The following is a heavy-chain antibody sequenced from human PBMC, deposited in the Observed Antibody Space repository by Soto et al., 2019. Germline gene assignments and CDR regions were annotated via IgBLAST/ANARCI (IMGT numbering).Heavy chain of an antibody. CDR3: ASHRGNTYGPYDY. CDR1: GGSISSGNW. V-gene: IGHV4-4*02. D-gene: IGHD5-18*01. Sequence: VQLQESGPGLVKPSGTLSLTCAVSGGSISSGNWWSWVRQSPRKGLEWIGEISHSGNTNHNPSRKCRPTISINKSKNQFSLKLTSVTAADTAVYYCASHRGNTYGPYDYWGQGTLVTVSS. J-gene: IGHJ4*02. CDR2: ISHSGNT.